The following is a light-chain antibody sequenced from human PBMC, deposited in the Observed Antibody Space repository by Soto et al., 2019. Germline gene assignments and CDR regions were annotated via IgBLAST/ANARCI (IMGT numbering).Light chain of an antibody. V-gene: IGKV1-5*01. Sequence: DIQVTQSPSTLSASVGDRVTITCRASQSISSWLAWYQQKPGKAPKLLIYAASTLHIGVPSRFRGSGSGTAFTLTISSLQHEDFETYFCQQNNHFPFTLGPGPKVHI. CDR3: QQNNHFPFT. J-gene: IGKJ3*01. CDR2: AAS. CDR1: QSISSW.